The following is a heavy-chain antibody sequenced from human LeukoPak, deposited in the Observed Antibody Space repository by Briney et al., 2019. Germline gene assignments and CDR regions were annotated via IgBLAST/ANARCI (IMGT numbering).Heavy chain of an antibody. CDR2: ISSVGSTI. D-gene: IGHD1-1*01. CDR1: GFTFSDYY. CDR3: ARGPGTTVDY. Sequence: GGSLRLSCAASGFTFSDYYMSWIRQTPGKGLEWVAYISSVGSTIKYVDSVKGRFTISRDNAKNLLYLQMNSLRAEDTAIYYCARGPGTTVDYWGQGTLVTVSS. V-gene: IGHV3-11*01. J-gene: IGHJ4*02.